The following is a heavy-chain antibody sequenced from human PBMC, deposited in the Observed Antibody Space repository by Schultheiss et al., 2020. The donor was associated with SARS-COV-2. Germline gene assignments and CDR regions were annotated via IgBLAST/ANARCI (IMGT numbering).Heavy chain of an antibody. Sequence: GGSLRLSCAASGFTFSNAWMSWVRQAPGKGLEWVSAISGSGGSTYYADSVKGRFTISRDNSRNFLYQQMNSLRPEDMAVYYCAREFVGPRHDAFDIWGQGTMVTVSS. CDR2: ISGSGGST. D-gene: IGHD3-10*01. CDR1: GFTFSNAW. V-gene: IGHV3-23*01. CDR3: AREFVGPRHDAFDI. J-gene: IGHJ3*02.